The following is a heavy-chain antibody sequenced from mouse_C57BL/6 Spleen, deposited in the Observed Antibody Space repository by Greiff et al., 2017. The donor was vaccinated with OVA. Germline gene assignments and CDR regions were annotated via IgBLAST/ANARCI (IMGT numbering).Heavy chain of an antibody. CDR2: INPKSGGT. CDR3: ARSRYYGSSPFGY. V-gene: IGHV1-72*01. Sequence: QVQLQQPGAELVKPGASVKLSCKASGYTFTSYWMHWVKQSPGRGLEWIGKINPKSGGTKYNEKFKGKATLTVDKPSSTAYMQLSSLTSEDSAVYYCARSRYYGSSPFGYWGQGTTLTVAS. J-gene: IGHJ2*01. CDR1: GYTFTSYW. D-gene: IGHD1-1*01.